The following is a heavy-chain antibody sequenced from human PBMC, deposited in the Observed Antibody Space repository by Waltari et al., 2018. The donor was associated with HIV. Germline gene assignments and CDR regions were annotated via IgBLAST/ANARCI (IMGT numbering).Heavy chain of an antibody. J-gene: IGHJ5*02. D-gene: IGHD1-26*01. CDR2: ITPNSGGT. CDR3: ARAAAGGNWFDP. Sequence: QVQLVQSGAEVKKPGASVKVSCKASGYTFTGYYMHWVRQAPGQGLEWMGWITPNSGGTNYAQKFQGRGTMTRDTSISTAYMERGRLRSDDTAGYYCARAAAGGNWFDPWGQGTLVTVSS. V-gene: IGHV1-2*02. CDR1: GYTFTGYY.